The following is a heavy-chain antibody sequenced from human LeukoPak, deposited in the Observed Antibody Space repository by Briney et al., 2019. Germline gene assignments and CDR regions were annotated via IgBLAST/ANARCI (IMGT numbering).Heavy chain of an antibody. CDR3: ARVPMYYYYYMDV. J-gene: IGHJ6*03. V-gene: IGHV3-11*04. Sequence: GGSLRLSCAASGFTFSDYYMSWLRQAPGKGLEWVSYISSSGSTIYYADSVKGRFTISTDNAKNSLYLQMNSLRAEDTAVYCCARVPMYYYYYMDVWGKGTTVTVSS. CDR2: ISSSGSTI. CDR1: GFTFSDYY. D-gene: IGHD1-1*01.